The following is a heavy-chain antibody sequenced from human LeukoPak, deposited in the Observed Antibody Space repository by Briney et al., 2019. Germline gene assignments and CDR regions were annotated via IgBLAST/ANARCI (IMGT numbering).Heavy chain of an antibody. CDR3: ARDRPAAIGRSFDS. J-gene: IGHJ4*02. D-gene: IGHD2-2*01. CDR2: INPDSGGT. V-gene: IGHV1-2*02. Sequence: ASVKVSCKASGYTFTGYYMHWVRQAPGQGLEWMGWINPDSGGTNYAQKFQGRVTMTRDTSISTAYMELSRLRSDDTAVYYCARDRPAAIGRSFDSWGQGTLVTVSS. CDR1: GYTFTGYY.